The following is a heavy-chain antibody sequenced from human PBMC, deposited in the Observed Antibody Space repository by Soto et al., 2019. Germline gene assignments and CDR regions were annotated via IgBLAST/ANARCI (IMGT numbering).Heavy chain of an antibody. CDR2: IYYSGST. CDR3: ARVGEEYYYDSSGYSHFDY. J-gene: IGHJ4*02. Sequence: PSETLSLTCTVSGGSISSGDYYWSWIRQPPGKGLERIGYIYYSGSTYYNPSLKSRVTISVDTSKNQFSLKLSSVTAADTAVYYCARVGEEYYYDSSGYSHFDYWGQGTLVTVSS. V-gene: IGHV4-30-4*01. CDR1: GGSISSGDYY. D-gene: IGHD3-22*01.